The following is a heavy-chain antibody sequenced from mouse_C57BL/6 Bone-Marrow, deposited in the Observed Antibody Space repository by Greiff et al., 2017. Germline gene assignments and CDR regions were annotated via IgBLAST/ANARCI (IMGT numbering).Heavy chain of an antibody. V-gene: IGHV14-4*01. CDR2: IDPENGDT. Sequence: VQLQQSGAELVRPGASVKLSCTASGFNIKDDYMHWVKQRPEPGLEWIGWIDPENGDTEYASKFQGKATITTDTSSNTAYLQLSSLTSEDTAVYYCTPHYYAMDYWGQGTSVTVSS. J-gene: IGHJ4*01. CDR1: GFNIKDDY. CDR3: TPHYYAMDY.